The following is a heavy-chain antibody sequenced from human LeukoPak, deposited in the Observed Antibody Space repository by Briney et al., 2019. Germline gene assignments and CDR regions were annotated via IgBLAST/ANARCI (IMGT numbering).Heavy chain of an antibody. CDR1: GFTFSSYS. V-gene: IGHV3-21*01. CDR2: ISSSSSYI. D-gene: IGHD3-16*01. J-gene: IGHJ6*03. CDR3: ARLKSGGGSFYYYMDV. Sequence: GGSLRLSCAASGFTFSSYSMNWVRQAPGKGLEWVSSISSSSSYIYYADSVKGRFTISRDNAKNSLYLQMNSLRAEDTAVYYCARLKSGGGSFYYYMDVWGKGTTVTVSS.